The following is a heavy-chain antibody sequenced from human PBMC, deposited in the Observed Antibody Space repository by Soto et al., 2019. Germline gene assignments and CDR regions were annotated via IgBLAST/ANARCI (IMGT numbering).Heavy chain of an antibody. CDR2: INPNSGGT. D-gene: IGHD3-3*01. J-gene: IGHJ4*02. V-gene: IGHV1-2*02. Sequence: ASVKVSCKASGYTFTGYYMHWVRQAPGQGLEWMGWINPNSGGTNYAQKFQGRVTMTRDTSISTAYMELSRLRSDDTAVYYCARAYDFWGGYLGNWGQGTLVTVSS. CDR3: ARAYDFWGGYLGN. CDR1: GYTFTGYY.